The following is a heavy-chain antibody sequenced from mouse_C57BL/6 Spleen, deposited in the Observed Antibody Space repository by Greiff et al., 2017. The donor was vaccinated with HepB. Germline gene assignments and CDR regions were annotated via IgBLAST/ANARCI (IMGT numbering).Heavy chain of an antibody. CDR2: IYPRSGNT. J-gene: IGHJ4*01. CDR3: ARLATTVDAMDY. Sequence: QVQLQQSGAELARPGASVKLSCKASGYTFTSYGISWVKQRTGQGLEWIGEIYPRSGNTYYNEKFKGKATLTADKSSSTAYMELRSLTSEDSAVYFCARLATTVDAMDYWGQGTSVTVSS. D-gene: IGHD1-1*01. CDR1: GYTFTSYG. V-gene: IGHV1-81*01.